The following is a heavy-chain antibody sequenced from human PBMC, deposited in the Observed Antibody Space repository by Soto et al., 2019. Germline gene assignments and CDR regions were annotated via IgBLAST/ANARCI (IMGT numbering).Heavy chain of an antibody. CDR2: INHSGSS. J-gene: IGHJ2*01. Sequence: PSETLSLTCAAHGGSFRGFYWTWIRQPPGKGLEWIGEINHSGSSNYNPPLKSRVTMSLDTSRNQFSLSLNSVTAADTAVYYCARVAGPWHFDLWGRGTLVTVSS. CDR1: GGSFRGFY. CDR3: ARVAGPWHFDL. V-gene: IGHV4-34*01.